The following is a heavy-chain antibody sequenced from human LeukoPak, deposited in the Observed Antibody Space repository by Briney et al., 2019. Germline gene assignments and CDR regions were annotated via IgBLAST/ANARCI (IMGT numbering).Heavy chain of an antibody. V-gene: IGHV4-59*08. D-gene: IGHD3-22*01. Sequence: PSETLSLTCTVSGGSISSYYWSWIRQPPGKGLEWIGYIYCSGSTNYNPSLKSRVTMSVDTSKSQFSLKLSSVTAADTAVYHCAVTYYYDSSGYYFDYWGQGTLVTVSS. CDR2: IYCSGST. CDR3: AVTYYYDSSGYYFDY. CDR1: GGSISSYY. J-gene: IGHJ4*02.